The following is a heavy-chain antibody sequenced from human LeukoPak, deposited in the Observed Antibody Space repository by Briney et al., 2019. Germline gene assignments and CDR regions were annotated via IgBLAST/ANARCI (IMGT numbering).Heavy chain of an antibody. CDR2: ISSSSSYI. CDR1: GFTFSSYS. J-gene: IGHJ4*02. CDR3: ARDNWNYVCFDY. V-gene: IGHV3-21*01. Sequence: PGGSLRLSCAASGFTFSSYSMNWVRQAPGKGLEWVSSISSSSSYIYYADSVKGRFTISRDNAKNSLYLQMNSLRAEDTAVYYCARDNWNYVCFDYWGQGTLVTVSS. D-gene: IGHD1-7*01.